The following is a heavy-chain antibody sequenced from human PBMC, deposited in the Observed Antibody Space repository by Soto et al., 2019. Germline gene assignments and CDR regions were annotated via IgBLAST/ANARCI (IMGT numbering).Heavy chain of an antibody. CDR1: GDTSTTYV. CDR2: INPMSRTA. CDR3: VRGTYCGASCYFAREY. J-gene: IGHJ4*02. D-gene: IGHD2-21*01. Sequence: VQLVQSGSEVKKPGSSVKVSCKASGDTSTTYVVSWVRQAPGNGLEWMGGINPMSRTAKYAEKYSGRVTITADEATKTVYLDLTTLRFEDTAVYFWVRGTYCGASCYFAREYWGQGTLVAVSS. V-gene: IGHV1-69*01.